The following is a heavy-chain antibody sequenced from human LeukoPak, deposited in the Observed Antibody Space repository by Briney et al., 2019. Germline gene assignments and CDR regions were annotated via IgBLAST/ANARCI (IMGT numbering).Heavy chain of an antibody. V-gene: IGHV3-9*01. CDR3: AKDFSSGYYYFDY. CDR2: INWNSGSK. Sequence: SGGSLRLSCAASGFTFDDYAIHWVRQAPGKGLEWVSGINWNSGSKHYADSVKGRFTISRDNAKNSLFLQMNSLRPEDTALYYCAKDFSSGYYYFDYWGQGTLVTVSS. CDR1: GFTFDDYA. D-gene: IGHD3-22*01. J-gene: IGHJ4*02.